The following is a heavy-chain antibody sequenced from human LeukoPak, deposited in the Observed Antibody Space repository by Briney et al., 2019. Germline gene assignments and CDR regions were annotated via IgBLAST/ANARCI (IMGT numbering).Heavy chain of an antibody. CDR1: GGSISSYY. CDR3: ARGYSSGWYVNWFDP. J-gene: IGHJ5*02. CDR2: IYYSGST. Sequence: KPSETLSLTCTVSGGSISSYYWSWIRQPPGKGLEWIGYIYYSGSTNYNPSLKSRVTISVDTSKIQFSLKLSSVTAADTAVYYCARGYSSGWYVNWFDPWGQGTLVTVSS. D-gene: IGHD6-19*01. V-gene: IGHV4-59*08.